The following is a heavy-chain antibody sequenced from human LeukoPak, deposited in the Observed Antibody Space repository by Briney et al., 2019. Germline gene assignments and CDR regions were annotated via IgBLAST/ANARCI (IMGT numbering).Heavy chain of an antibody. V-gene: IGHV1-46*01. D-gene: IGHD3-9*01. CDR1: GYTFTSYY. J-gene: IGHJ4*02. CDR2: INPTGGST. CDR3: ARKLRYFDWLLSGLDY. Sequence: ASVKVSCKASGYTFTSYYMHWVRQAPGQGLEWMGIINPTGGSTSYAQKFQGRVTMTRDTSISTAYMELSRLRSDDTAVYYCARKLRYFDWLLSGLDYWGQGTLVTVSS.